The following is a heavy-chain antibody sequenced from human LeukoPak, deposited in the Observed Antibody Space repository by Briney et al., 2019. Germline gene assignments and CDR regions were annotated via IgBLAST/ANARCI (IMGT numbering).Heavy chain of an antibody. J-gene: IGHJ4*02. V-gene: IGHV4-34*01. CDR3: AREGVVGAYGHFDY. D-gene: IGHD2-15*01. CDR2: INHSGST. CDR1: GGSFSGYY. Sequence: KTSETLSLTCAVYGGSFSGYYWSWIRQPPGKGLEWIGEINHSGSTNYNPSLKSRVTISVDTSKNQFSLKLSSVTAVDTAVYYCAREGVVGAYGHFDYWGQGTLVTVSS.